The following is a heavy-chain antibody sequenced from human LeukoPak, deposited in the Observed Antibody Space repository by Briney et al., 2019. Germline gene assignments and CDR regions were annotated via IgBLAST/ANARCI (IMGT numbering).Heavy chain of an antibody. Sequence: GGSLRLSCAASGFTFSSYGMHWVRQAPGKGLEWVAFIRYDGSNKYYADSVKGRFTISRDNSKNSLYLQMNSLRAEDTAVYYCARDGEGPLDLEWLGAFDIWGQGTMVTVSS. D-gene: IGHD3-3*01. CDR3: ARDGEGPLDLEWLGAFDI. J-gene: IGHJ3*02. V-gene: IGHV3-30*02. CDR1: GFTFSSYG. CDR2: IRYDGSNK.